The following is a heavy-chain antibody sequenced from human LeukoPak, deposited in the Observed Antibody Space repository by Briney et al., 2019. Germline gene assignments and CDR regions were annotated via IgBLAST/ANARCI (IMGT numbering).Heavy chain of an antibody. CDR3: AKVAVHSSGWYGFDS. Sequence: PGGSLRLSCVASGFTFSSYAMTWVRQAPGKGLEWVSVISVSGGNTYYADSVKGRFTISRDNSKNTQYLQMNSLRVEDTAVYYCAKVAVHSSGWYGFDSWGQGTLVTVSS. CDR1: GFTFSSYA. V-gene: IGHV3-23*01. CDR2: ISVSGGNT. D-gene: IGHD6-19*01. J-gene: IGHJ5*01.